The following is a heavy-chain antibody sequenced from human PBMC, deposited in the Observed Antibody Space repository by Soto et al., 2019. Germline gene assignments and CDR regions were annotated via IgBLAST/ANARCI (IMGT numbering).Heavy chain of an antibody. CDR2: MYYSGST. V-gene: IGHV4-59*01. Sequence: SETLSLTCTVSGGSISSYYWSWIRQPPGKGLEWIGYMYYSGSTNYNPSLKSRVTTSVDTSKNQFSLKLSSVTAADTAVYYCARVPAYCTNGVCSYNWFDPWGQGTLVTVSS. D-gene: IGHD2-8*01. J-gene: IGHJ5*02. CDR3: ARVPAYCTNGVCSYNWFDP. CDR1: GGSISSYY.